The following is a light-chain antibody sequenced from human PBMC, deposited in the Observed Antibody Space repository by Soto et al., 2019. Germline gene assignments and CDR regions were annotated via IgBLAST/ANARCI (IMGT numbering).Light chain of an antibody. Sequence: VLTQPPSVSAAPGQKVTISCSGSSSNIGNNYVSWYQQLPGTAPKLLIYENNKRPSGIPDRFSGSKSGTSATLGITGLQTGDEADYYCGTWDSSLSAAGVFGTGTKVTVL. CDR1: SSNIGNNY. J-gene: IGLJ1*01. V-gene: IGLV1-51*02. CDR2: ENN. CDR3: GTWDSSLSAAGV.